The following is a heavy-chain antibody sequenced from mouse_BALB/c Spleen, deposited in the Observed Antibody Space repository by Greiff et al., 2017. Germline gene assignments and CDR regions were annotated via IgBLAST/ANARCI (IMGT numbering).Heavy chain of an antibody. Sequence: EVQLQQSGAELVRPGALVKLSCKASGFNIKDYYMHWVKQRPEQGLEWIGWIDPENGNTIYDPKFQGKASITADTSSNTAYLQLSSLTSEDTAVYYCARRDGIDAMDYWGQGTSVTVSS. CDR3: ARRDGIDAMDY. V-gene: IGHV14-1*02. CDR2: IDPENGNT. J-gene: IGHJ4*01. CDR1: GFNIKDYY. D-gene: IGHD2-1*01.